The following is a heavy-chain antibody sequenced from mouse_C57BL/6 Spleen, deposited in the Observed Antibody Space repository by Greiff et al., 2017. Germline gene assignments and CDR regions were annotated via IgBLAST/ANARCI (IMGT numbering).Heavy chain of an antibody. CDR3: ARVWDYYAMDY. V-gene: IGHV5-16*01. CDR1: GFTFSDYY. J-gene: IGHJ4*01. CDR2: INYDGSST. Sequence: DVHLVESEGGLVQPGSSMKLSCTASGFTFSDYYMAWVRQVPEKGLEWVANINYDGSSTYYLDSLKSRFIISRDNAKNILYLQMSSLKSEDTATYYCARVWDYYAMDYWGQGTSVTVSS.